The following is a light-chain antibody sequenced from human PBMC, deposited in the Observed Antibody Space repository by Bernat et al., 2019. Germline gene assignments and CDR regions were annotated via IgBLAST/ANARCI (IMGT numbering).Light chain of an antibody. J-gene: IGLJ2*01. CDR3: CAYAGRSTFDV. CDR1: SSDVGSYNL. Sequence: QSALTQPASVSGSPGQSITISCTGTSSDVGSYNLVSWYQQHPGKAPKLIIYEVTKRPSGVSNRFSGSKSGNTASLTIPGLQPEDEADYFCCAYAGRSTFDVFGGGTELTVL. V-gene: IGLV2-23*02. CDR2: EVT.